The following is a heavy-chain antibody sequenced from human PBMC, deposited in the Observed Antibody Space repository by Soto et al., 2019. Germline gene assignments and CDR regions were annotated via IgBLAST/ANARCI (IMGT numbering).Heavy chain of an antibody. CDR2: ISGSGGST. Sequence: GGSLRLSCAASGFTFSSYAMSWVRQAPGKGLEWVSAISGSGGSTYYADSVKGRFTISRDNSKNTLYLQMNSLRAEDPAVYFCAKAHSSCYYSPFDYWGQGTLVTVSS. D-gene: IGHD3-22*01. CDR3: AKAHSSCYYSPFDY. V-gene: IGHV3-23*01. CDR1: GFTFSSYA. J-gene: IGHJ4*02.